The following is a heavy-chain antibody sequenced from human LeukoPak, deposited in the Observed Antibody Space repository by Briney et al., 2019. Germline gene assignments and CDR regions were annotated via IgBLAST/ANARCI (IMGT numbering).Heavy chain of an antibody. Sequence: GGPLRLSCAASGLTGRHNYVSGVGQAPGKGLEWVSAIHTSGDTCYADSVKGRFTISRDTSKNTLYLQINSLRVEDTAVYYCIVFGDSNHWGQGTLVTVSS. D-gene: IGHD4-17*01. J-gene: IGHJ5*02. V-gene: IGHV3-53*01. CDR2: IHTSGDT. CDR3: IVFGDSNH. CDR1: GLTGRHNY.